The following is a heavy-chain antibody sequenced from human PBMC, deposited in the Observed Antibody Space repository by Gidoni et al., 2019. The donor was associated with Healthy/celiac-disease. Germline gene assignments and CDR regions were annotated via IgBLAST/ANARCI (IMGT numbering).Heavy chain of an antibody. CDR2: IYYSGST. D-gene: IGHD2-21*01. Sequence: QLQLQESGPGLVKPSETLSLTCTVSGGSISSSSYYWGWIRQPPGKGLEWIGSIYYSGSTYYNPSLKSRVTISVDTSKNQFSLKLSSVTAADTAVYYCARRLAYCGGDCPGEVDYWGQGTLVTVSS. CDR1: GGSISSSSYY. V-gene: IGHV4-39*01. CDR3: ARRLAYCGGDCPGEVDY. J-gene: IGHJ4*02.